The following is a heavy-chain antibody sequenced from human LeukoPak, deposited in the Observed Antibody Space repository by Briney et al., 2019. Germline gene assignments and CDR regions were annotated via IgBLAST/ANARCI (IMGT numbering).Heavy chain of an antibody. CDR1: GGSFSGYY. D-gene: IGHD3-3*01. CDR2: INHSGST. Sequence: PSETLSLTCAVYGGSFSGYYWSWIRQPPGRGREGSREINHSGSTNYRPSRKSRDTISVDTSKNQFSLRLSSVSAAETAVYYCARNTIFGPGGYMDVWGKGTTVTVSS. CDR3: ARNTIFGPGGYMDV. V-gene: IGHV4-34*01. J-gene: IGHJ6*03.